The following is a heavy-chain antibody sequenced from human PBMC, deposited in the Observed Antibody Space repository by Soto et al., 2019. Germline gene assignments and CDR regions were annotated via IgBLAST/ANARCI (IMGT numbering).Heavy chain of an antibody. D-gene: IGHD6-13*01. CDR2: IYYSGST. CDR1: GGSISSYY. V-gene: IGHV4-59*01. CDR3: ARLSAAALDY. J-gene: IGHJ4*02. Sequence: PAETLSLTCAVSGGSISSYYWSWIRQPPGKGLEWIGYIYYSGSTHYNPSLKSRVTISVDTSKNQFSLKLSSVTAADTAVYYCARLSAAALDYWGQGTLVPVSS.